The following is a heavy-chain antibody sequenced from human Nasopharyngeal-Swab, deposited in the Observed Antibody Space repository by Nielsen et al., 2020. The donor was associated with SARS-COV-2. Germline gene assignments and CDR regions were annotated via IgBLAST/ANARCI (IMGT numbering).Heavy chain of an antibody. D-gene: IGHD3-16*01. V-gene: IGHV1-69*04. CDR3: ARDRRNGWGYFDY. J-gene: IGHJ4*02. CDR1: GGTFSSYA. Sequence: SVKVSCKASGGTFSSYAISWVRQAPGQGLEWIGRIIPILGIANYAQKFQGRVTITADKSTSTAYMELSSLRSEDTAVYYCARDRRNGWGYFDYWGQGTLVTVSS. CDR2: IIPILGIA.